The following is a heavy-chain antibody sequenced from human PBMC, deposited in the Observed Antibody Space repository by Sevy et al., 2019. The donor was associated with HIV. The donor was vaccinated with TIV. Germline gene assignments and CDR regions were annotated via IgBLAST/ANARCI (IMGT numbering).Heavy chain of an antibody. CDR3: ARGGSAVTGTTFVLAFDI. J-gene: IGHJ3*02. CDR2: TYYRSKWYT. Sequence: SQTLSLTCAISGDSVSGHSAAWNWIRQSPSRGLEWLGRTYYRSKWYTDFAVSVKSRITINPDTSKNHFSLHLNSVTLEDTAMYYCARGGSAVTGTTFVLAFDIWGQGTMVTVSS. CDR1: GDSVSGHSAA. V-gene: IGHV6-1*01. D-gene: IGHD1-20*01.